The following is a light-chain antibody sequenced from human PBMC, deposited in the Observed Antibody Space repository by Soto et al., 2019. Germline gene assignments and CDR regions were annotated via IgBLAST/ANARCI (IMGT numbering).Light chain of an antibody. Sequence: EILITQSPVTLSVSPGERATLSCRASQSVSSNLAWYQQKPGQAPSPLINGAFTRATGIPARFSGTGSGTEFTLTISSLRSENFALYYCQKYNDWLLTFGQGTKVEI. CDR1: QSVSSN. J-gene: IGKJ1*01. V-gene: IGKV3-15*01. CDR3: QKYNDWLLT. CDR2: GAF.